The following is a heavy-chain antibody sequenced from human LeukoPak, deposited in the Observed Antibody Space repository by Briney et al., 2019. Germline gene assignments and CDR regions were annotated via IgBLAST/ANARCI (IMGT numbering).Heavy chain of an antibody. CDR3: ARGPSEDAFDI. J-gene: IGHJ3*02. CDR1: GFTVSSNY. Sequence: GGSLRLSCAASGFTVSSNYMSWVRQAPGKGLEWVSVIYSGGSTYYADSVKGRFTISRDNSKNTLYLQVNSLRAEDTAVYYCARGPSEDAFDIWGQGTMVTVSS. CDR2: IYSGGST. V-gene: IGHV3-53*01.